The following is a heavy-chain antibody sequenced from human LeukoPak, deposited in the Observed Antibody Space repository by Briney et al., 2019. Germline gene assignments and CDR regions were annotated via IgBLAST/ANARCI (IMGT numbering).Heavy chain of an antibody. Sequence: KPSETLSLTCTVSGGSISSSSYYWGWIRQPPGKGLEWIGSIYYSGSTYYNPSLKSRVTISVDTSKNQFSLKLSSVTAADTAVYYCARQNRFLEWLSPEDDYWGQGTLVTVSS. CDR2: IYYSGST. D-gene: IGHD3-3*01. CDR1: GGSISSSSYY. CDR3: ARQNRFLEWLSPEDDY. J-gene: IGHJ4*02. V-gene: IGHV4-39*01.